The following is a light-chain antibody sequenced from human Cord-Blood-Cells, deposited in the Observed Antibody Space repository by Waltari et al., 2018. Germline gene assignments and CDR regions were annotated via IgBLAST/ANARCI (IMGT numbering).Light chain of an antibody. V-gene: IGKV1-39*01. J-gene: IGKJ1*01. CDR3: QQSYSTTWT. Sequence: DIQMTQSPSSLSASVQHRVTITCRASQSISSYLNWYQQKPGKAPKLLIYAASSLQSGVPSRFSGSGSGTDFTLTISSLQPEDFATYYCQQSYSTTWTFGQGTKVEIK. CDR1: QSISSY. CDR2: AAS.